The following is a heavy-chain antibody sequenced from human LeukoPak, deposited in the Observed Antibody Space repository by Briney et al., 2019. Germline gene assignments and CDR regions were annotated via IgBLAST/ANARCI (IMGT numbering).Heavy chain of an antibody. Sequence: GRSLRLSCAASGFSLSGYSMNWVRQAPGKGLEWVSFISSSSSYIYYADSVKGRFSISRDNAKNSLFLQMNSLRVEDTAVYYCARDSGPYFDRNPFDYWGQGTLVTVSS. CDR2: ISSSSSYI. D-gene: IGHD3-9*01. J-gene: IGHJ4*02. CDR1: GFSLSGYS. CDR3: ARDSGPYFDRNPFDY. V-gene: IGHV3-21*01.